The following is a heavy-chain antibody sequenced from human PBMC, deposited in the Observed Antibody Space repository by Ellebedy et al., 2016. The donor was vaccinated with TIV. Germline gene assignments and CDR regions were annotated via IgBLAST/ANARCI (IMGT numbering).Heavy chain of an antibody. J-gene: IGHJ5*02. Sequence: MPSETLSLTCAVYGGSFSGYYWSWIRQPPGKGLEWIGEINHSGSTNYNPSLKSRVTVSVDTSKNQFSLKLSSVTAADTAVYYCAGRRGWRSSWYNPAGPNWFDPWGQGTLVTVSS. V-gene: IGHV4-34*01. D-gene: IGHD6-13*01. CDR3: AGRRGWRSSWYNPAGPNWFDP. CDR1: GGSFSGYY. CDR2: INHSGST.